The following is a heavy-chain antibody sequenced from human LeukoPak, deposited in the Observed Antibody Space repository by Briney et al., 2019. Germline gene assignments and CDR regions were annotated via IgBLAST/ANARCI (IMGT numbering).Heavy chain of an antibody. D-gene: IGHD1-26*01. V-gene: IGHV3-48*01. CDR1: GFTFSSYS. CDR3: AKTTRRLQSGSSGFDY. Sequence: GGSLRLSCAASGFTFSSYSMNWVRQAPGKGLEWVSYISSSSSTIYYADSVKGRFTISRDNSKNTLYLQMNSLRAEDTAVYYCAKTTRRLQSGSSGFDYWGQGTLVTVSS. J-gene: IGHJ4*02. CDR2: ISSSSSTI.